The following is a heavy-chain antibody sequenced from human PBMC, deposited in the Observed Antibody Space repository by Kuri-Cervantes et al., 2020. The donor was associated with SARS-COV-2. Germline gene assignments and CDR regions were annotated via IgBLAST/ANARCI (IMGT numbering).Heavy chain of an antibody. V-gene: IGHV5-51*01. CDR3: ARQSADCSSTSCYIDY. CDR2: IYPGESDT. Sequence: GASLRLSCKRSGYSFTSYWIGWVRQMPEKGLGWMWIIYPGESDTSYSPSLQGQVTISADKSISTAYLQWSSRKASDTAMYYCARQSADCSSTSCYIDYWGQGTLVTVSS. CDR1: GYSFTSYW. J-gene: IGHJ4*02. D-gene: IGHD2-2*02.